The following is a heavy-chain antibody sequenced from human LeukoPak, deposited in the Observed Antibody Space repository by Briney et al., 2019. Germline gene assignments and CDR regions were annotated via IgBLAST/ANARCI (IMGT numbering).Heavy chain of an antibody. CDR1: GYALTELS. CDR3: ATGNCSGGSCYRANTYYYGMDV. D-gene: IGHD2-15*01. Sequence: ASVKVSCKVSGYALTELSMHWVRQAPGKGLEWMGGFDPEDGETIYAQKFQGRVTTTEDTSTDTAYMELSSLRSEDTAVYYCATGNCSGGSCYRANTYYYGMDVWGKGTTVTVSS. J-gene: IGHJ6*04. CDR2: FDPEDGET. V-gene: IGHV1-24*01.